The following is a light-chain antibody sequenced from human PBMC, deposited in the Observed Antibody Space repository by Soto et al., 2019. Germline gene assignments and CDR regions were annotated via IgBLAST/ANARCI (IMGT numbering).Light chain of an antibody. CDR1: QSVSSSY. CDR2: GIS. J-gene: IGKJ4*01. CDR3: QQYGSSLGVT. Sequence: EIVLTQSPATLSVSPGERATLSCRASQSVSSSYLAWYQQKPGQAPRLLIYGISTRATGIPDRFSGSGSGTDFTLTISRLEPEDFAVYYCQQYGSSLGVTFGGGTKVDIK. V-gene: IGKV3-20*01.